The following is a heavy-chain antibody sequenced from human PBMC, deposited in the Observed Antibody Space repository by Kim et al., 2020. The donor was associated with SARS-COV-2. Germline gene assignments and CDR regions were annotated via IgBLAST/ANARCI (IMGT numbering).Heavy chain of an antibody. V-gene: IGHV1-18*01. Sequence: ASVKVSCKASGYTFTSYGISWVRQAPGQGLEWMGWISAYNGNTNYAQKLQGRVTMTTDTSTSTAYMELRSLRSDDTAVYYCASWGSLDCSSTSCYGYYYYGMDVWGQGTTVTVSS. CDR2: ISAYNGNT. J-gene: IGHJ6*02. D-gene: IGHD2-2*01. CDR1: GYTFTSYG. CDR3: ASWGSLDCSSTSCYGYYYYGMDV.